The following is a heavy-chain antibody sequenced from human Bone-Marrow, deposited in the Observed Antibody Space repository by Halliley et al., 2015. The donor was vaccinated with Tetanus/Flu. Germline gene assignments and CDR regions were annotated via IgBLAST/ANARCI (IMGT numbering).Heavy chain of an antibody. CDR1: GFTFTVYV. CDR2: TGNGAAA. D-gene: IGHD2-2*01. CDR3: VKTNTVLLPAALSTLDS. Sequence: SLRLSCAASGFTFTVYVMAWVRQAPGRGLEWVAATGNGAAAYYADSVKGRFNISRDNSENTLFLDMSGLRADDTAVYYRVKTNTVLLPAALSTLDSWGQGALVTVAS. V-gene: IGHV3-23*01. J-gene: IGHJ4*02.